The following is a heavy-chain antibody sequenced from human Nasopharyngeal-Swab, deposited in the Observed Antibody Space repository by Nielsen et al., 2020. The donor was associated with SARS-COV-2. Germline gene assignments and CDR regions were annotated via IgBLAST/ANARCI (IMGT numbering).Heavy chain of an antibody. V-gene: IGHV3-23*01. CDR1: GFTVSSNY. Sequence: GESLKISCAASGFTVSSNYMSWVRQAPGKGLEWVSAISGSGGSTYYADSVKGRFTISRDNSKNTLYLQMNSLRAEDTAVYYCAKVVFSDYVWGSYRYPFDYWGQGTLVTVSS. CDR3: AKVVFSDYVWGSYRYPFDY. J-gene: IGHJ4*02. CDR2: ISGSGGST. D-gene: IGHD3-16*02.